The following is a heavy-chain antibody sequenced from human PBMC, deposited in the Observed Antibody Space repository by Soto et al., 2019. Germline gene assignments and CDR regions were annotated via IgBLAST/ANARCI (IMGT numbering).Heavy chain of an antibody. CDR1: GGSVSSGSYY. J-gene: IGHJ4*02. V-gene: IGHV4-61*01. CDR2: IYYSGST. D-gene: IGHD6-19*01. Sequence: QVQLQESGPGLVKPSETLSLTCTVSGGSVSSGSYYWSWIRQPPGKGLEWIGYIYYSGSTNYNPSLKSRVTISVDTSKNQFSLKLSSVTAADTAVYYCARRRKGGSIAVAYYFDYWGQGTLVTVSS. CDR3: ARRRKGGSIAVAYYFDY.